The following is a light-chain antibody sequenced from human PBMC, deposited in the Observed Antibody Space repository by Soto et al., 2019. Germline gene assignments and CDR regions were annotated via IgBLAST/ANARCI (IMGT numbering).Light chain of an antibody. Sequence: QSALTQPASVSGSPGQSITISCTGTSSDVGGYNYVSWYQQHPGKAPKLMIYDVSNRPSGVSNRFSGSKSGNTASLTISGLQAEGEADYYCSSYTSSSTRVVFGGGTKLTVL. V-gene: IGLV2-14*01. CDR3: SSYTSSSTRVV. J-gene: IGLJ2*01. CDR1: SSDVGGYNY. CDR2: DVS.